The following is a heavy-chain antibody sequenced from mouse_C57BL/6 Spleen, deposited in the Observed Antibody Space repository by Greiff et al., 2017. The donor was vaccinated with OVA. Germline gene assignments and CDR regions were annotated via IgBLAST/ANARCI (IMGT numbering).Heavy chain of an antibody. J-gene: IGHJ3*01. D-gene: IGHD3-3*01. V-gene: IGHV14-2*01. CDR2: IDPEDGET. CDR3: AKAAAGDLAWFAY. Sequence: EVQGVESGAELVKPGASVKLSCTASGFNIKDYYMHWVKQRTEQGLEWIGRIDPEDGETKYAPKFQGKATITADTSSNTAYLQLSSLTSEDTAVYYCAKAAAGDLAWFAYWGQGTLVTVSA. CDR1: GFNIKDYY.